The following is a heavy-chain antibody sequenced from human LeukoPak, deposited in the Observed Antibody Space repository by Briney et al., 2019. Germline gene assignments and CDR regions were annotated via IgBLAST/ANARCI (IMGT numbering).Heavy chain of an antibody. CDR3: AKGGSSSPVYYMDV. D-gene: IGHD6-6*01. CDR1: GFIVSSNY. Sequence: GGSLRLSCAAFGFIVSSNYMTWVRQAPGKGLEWVSVIYSGGSTYYADSVKGRFTISRDNSQNTVYLQMNSLRAEDTAVYYCAKGGSSSPVYYMDVWGKGTTVTVSS. CDR2: IYSGGST. V-gene: IGHV3-53*01. J-gene: IGHJ6*03.